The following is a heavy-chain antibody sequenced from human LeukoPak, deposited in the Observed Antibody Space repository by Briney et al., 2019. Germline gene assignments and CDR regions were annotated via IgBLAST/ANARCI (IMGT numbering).Heavy chain of an antibody. CDR3: ARGPGQQPGNWFDP. J-gene: IGHJ5*02. V-gene: IGHV3-33*01. CDR1: GFTFSSFG. Sequence: GGSLRLSCAASGFTFSSFGMHWVRQVPGKGLEWVAVIWYDGSKEYYADSVKGRFTISRDNSKNTVYLQMNSLRAEDTAVYYCARGPGQQPGNWFDPWGQGTLVTVSS. D-gene: IGHD6-13*01. CDR2: IWYDGSKE.